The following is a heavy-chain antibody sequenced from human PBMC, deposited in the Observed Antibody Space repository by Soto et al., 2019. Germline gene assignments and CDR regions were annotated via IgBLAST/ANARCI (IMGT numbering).Heavy chain of an antibody. CDR1: GFTFSSYG. CDR3: ARDQDYYGMDV. V-gene: IGHV3-33*01. Sequence: PGGSLRLSCSASGFTFSSYGMHWVRQAPGKGLEWVAVIWYDGSNKYYADSVKGRFTISRDNSKNTLYLQMNSLRAEDTAVYYCARDQDYYGMDVWGQGTTVTVSS. J-gene: IGHJ6*02. CDR2: IWYDGSNK.